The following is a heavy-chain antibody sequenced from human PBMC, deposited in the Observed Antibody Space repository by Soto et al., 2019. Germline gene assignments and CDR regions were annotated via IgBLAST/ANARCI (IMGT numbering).Heavy chain of an antibody. CDR1: GGTFGSQG. V-gene: IGHV1-69*13. J-gene: IGHJ4*02. CDR2: FIAMLGTP. Sequence: SVKVSCKASGGTFGSQGIAWVRQAPGQGLEWMGGFIAMLGTPTYAKKVQGRATISADESLTSSYLELRSLRSEDTGVYFCASGAMANFDYWGQGTVVTVSS. CDR3: ASGAMANFDY. D-gene: IGHD5-18*01.